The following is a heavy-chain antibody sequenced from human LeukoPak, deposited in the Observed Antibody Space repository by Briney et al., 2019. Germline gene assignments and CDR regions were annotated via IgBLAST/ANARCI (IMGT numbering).Heavy chain of an antibody. CDR2: IIPIVGIA. CDR1: GGTFSNYT. D-gene: IGHD6-13*01. J-gene: IGHJ4*02. CDR3: ARDRGIAAAGFDY. V-gene: IGHV1-69*04. Sequence: SVKVSCKASGGTFSNYTISWVRQAPGQELEWMGRIIPIVGIANYVQNFQGRVTITADESTSTAYMELSSLRSEDTAVYYCARDRGIAAAGFDYWGQGTLVTVSS.